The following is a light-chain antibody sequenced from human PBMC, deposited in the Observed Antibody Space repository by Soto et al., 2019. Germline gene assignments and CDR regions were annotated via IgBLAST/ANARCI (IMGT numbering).Light chain of an antibody. CDR1: HSISRY. V-gene: IGKV1-5*01. CDR2: DAS. Sequence: DIKMTKSLSSLSANVGDRVTITCRASHSISRYLNWYQQKPGKAPKLLIYDASSLESGVPSRFSGSGSGTEFTLTICSLQPDDFATYYCQDYNSYPQTFGQGAKVDVK. J-gene: IGKJ1*01. CDR3: QDYNSYPQT.